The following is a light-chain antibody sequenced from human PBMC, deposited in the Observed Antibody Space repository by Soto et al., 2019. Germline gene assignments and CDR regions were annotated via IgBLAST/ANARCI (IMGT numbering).Light chain of an antibody. Sequence: IVMTQSPATLSVSPGERATLSCRASQSISNNLAWYQQKPGQAPRLLIYGVSTRATGIPDRFSGSGSGTEFTLTISSLLSEDFAVYYCQQYGSSSWTFGQGTKVDVK. CDR3: QQYGSSSWT. CDR2: GVS. CDR1: QSISNN. J-gene: IGKJ1*01. V-gene: IGKV3-15*01.